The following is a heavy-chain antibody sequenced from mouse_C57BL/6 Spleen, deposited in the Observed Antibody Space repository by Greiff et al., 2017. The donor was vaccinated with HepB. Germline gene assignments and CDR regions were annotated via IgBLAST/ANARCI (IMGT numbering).Heavy chain of an antibody. CDR3: ARFTDWDGYAMDY. J-gene: IGHJ4*01. D-gene: IGHD4-1*01. Sequence: VQLQQSGAELVRPGASVKLSCKASGYTFTDYYINWVKQRPGQGLEWIARIYPGSGNTYYNEKFKGKATLTAEKSSSTAYMQLSSLTSEDSAVYFCARFTDWDGYAMDYWGQGTSVTVSS. V-gene: IGHV1-76*01. CDR2: IYPGSGNT. CDR1: GYTFTDYY.